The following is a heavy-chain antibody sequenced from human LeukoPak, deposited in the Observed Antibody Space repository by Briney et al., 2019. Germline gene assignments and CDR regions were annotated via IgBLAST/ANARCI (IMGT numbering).Heavy chain of an antibody. D-gene: IGHD3-10*01. V-gene: IGHV4-39*01. CDR3: ASITMVRGVVQYYFDY. CDR1: GGSISSSSYY. CDR2: IYYSGST. Sequence: PSETLTLTCTVSGGSISSSSYYWGWIRQPPGKGLEWIGSIYYSGSTYYNPSLKSRVTISVDTSKNQFSLKLSSVTAADTAVYYCASITMVRGVVQYYFDYWGQGTLVTVSS. J-gene: IGHJ4*02.